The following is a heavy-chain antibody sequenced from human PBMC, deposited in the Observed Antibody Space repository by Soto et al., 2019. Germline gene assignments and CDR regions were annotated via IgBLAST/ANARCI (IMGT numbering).Heavy chain of an antibody. CDR1: RFTFGSNS. V-gene: IGHV3-48*02. CDR3: ARVIWSGHLTSDL. J-gene: IGHJ5*02. CDR2: ISSSSSTI. Sequence: EVQVVESGGGLVQPGGSLRLSCAASRFTFGSNSMNWVRQAPGKGLEWISYISSSSSTIYADSVKGRFTISRDNAKNSLYLQMNSLRDEDTAVYYCARVIWSGHLTSDLWGQGTLVTVSS. D-gene: IGHD3-3*01.